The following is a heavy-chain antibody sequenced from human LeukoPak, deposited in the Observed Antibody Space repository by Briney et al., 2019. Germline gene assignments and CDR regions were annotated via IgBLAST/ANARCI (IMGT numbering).Heavy chain of an antibody. J-gene: IGHJ6*03. CDR2: ISSSGSTI. V-gene: IGHV3-48*03. CDR1: GFTFSSYE. Sequence: PGGSLRLSCAASGFTFSSYEMNWVRQAPGKGLEWVSYISSSGSTIYYADSVKGRFTISRDNAKNSLYLQMNSLRAEDTAVYYCAREQLAAPPDYYYMDVWGKGTTVTASS. D-gene: IGHD6-6*01. CDR3: AREQLAAPPDYYYMDV.